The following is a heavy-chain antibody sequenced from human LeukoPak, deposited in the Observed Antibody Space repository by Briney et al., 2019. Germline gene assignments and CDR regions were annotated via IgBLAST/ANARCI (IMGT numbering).Heavy chain of an antibody. CDR2: IIPILGIA. J-gene: IGHJ6*02. CDR1: GYTISDYF. V-gene: IGHV1-69*02. CDR3: ARLDYYGSGSLKNGMDV. D-gene: IGHD3-10*01. Sequence: SVKVSCKASGYTISDYFMHWVRQAPGQGLEWMGRIIPILGIANYAQKFQGRVTITADKSTSTAYMELSSLRSEDTAVYYCARLDYYGSGSLKNGMDVWGQGTTVTVSS.